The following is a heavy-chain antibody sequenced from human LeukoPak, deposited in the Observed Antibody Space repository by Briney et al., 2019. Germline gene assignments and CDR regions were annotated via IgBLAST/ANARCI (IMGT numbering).Heavy chain of an antibody. CDR2: MNPNSGNT. Sequence: ASVKVSCKASGYTFTSYDINWVRQATGQGLEWMGWMNPNSGNTGYAQKFQGRVTITRNTSISTAYMELSSLRSEDTAVYYCARGGPDYDFWSGYYVPFDPWGQGTLVTVSS. V-gene: IGHV1-8*03. CDR1: GYTFTSYD. J-gene: IGHJ5*02. D-gene: IGHD3-3*01. CDR3: ARGGPDYDFWSGYYVPFDP.